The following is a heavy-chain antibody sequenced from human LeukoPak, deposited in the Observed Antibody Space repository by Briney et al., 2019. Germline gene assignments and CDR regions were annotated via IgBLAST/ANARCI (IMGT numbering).Heavy chain of an antibody. V-gene: IGHV3-21*01. CDR1: GFTFSSYS. J-gene: IGHJ3*02. Sequence: GGSLRLSCAASGFTFSSYSMNWVRQAPGKGLEWVSSISSSSSYIYYADSVKGRFTISRDNAKNSLYLQMNSLRAEDTAVYYCARQAGFTTGTTGVCCAFDIWGQGTMVTVSS. CDR3: ARQAGFTTGTTGVCCAFDI. CDR2: ISSSSSYI. D-gene: IGHD1-1*01.